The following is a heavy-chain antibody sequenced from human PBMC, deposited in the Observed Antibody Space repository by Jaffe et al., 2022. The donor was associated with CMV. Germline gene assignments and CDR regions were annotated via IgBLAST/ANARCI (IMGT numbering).Heavy chain of an antibody. CDR2: ISGSGGST. CDR3: TKGKVPVTTNTAFDI. CDR1: GFTFSNYA. J-gene: IGHJ3*02. D-gene: IGHD4-17*01. V-gene: IGHV3-23*04. Sequence: EVQLVESGGGLVQPGGSLRLSCAVSGFTFSNYAMSWVRQAPGKGLEWVSVISGSGGSTYYADSVKGRFTISRDNSKNTMYLQMNSLRAEDTAVYYCTKGKVPVTTNTAFDIWGQGTMVTVSS.